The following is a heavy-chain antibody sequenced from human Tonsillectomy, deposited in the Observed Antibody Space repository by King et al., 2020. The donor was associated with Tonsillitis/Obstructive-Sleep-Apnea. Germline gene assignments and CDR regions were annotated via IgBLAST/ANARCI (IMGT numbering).Heavy chain of an antibody. CDR1: GGSISSSSYY. V-gene: IGHV4-39*01. CDR2: NYYSGST. D-gene: IGHD2-15*01. Sequence: QLQESGPGLVKPSETLSLTCTVSGGSISSSSYYWGWIRQPPGKGLEWIGSNYYSGSTYYNPSLKSRVTISVDTSKNQFSLKLSSVTAADTAVYYCARGVGYCSGGSCYWGVYFDYWGQGTLVTVSS. CDR3: ARGVGYCSGGSCYWGVYFDY. J-gene: IGHJ4*02.